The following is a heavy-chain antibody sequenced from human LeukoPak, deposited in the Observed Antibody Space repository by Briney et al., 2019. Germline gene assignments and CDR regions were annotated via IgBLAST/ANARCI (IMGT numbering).Heavy chain of an antibody. J-gene: IGHJ4*02. V-gene: IGHV4-38-2*01. CDR3: ARRDCSSDCYKIFDY. CDR2: ISRSGNT. D-gene: IGHD2-21*02. CDR1: GYSISSDYQ. Sequence: SETPSLTCGVSGYSISSDYQWGWIRQPPGKGLEWVGSISRSGNTYYNPSLKSRVTILVDTSKNQLSLKLTSVTAADTAVYYCARRDCSSDCYKIFDYWGQGTLVTVSS.